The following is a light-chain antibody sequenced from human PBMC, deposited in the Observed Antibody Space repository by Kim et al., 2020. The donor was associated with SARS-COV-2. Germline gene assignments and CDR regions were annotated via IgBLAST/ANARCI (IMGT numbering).Light chain of an antibody. CDR3: QQYGSSPALT. J-gene: IGKJ4*01. V-gene: IGKV3-20*01. Sequence: EIVLTQSPGTLSLSPGERAILSCRASQSVSSSYLAWYQQRPGQAPNLLIYGASSRATGIPERFSGSGSGTDFTLTISRLEPEDFAVYYCQQYGSSPALTFGGGTKVDIK. CDR1: QSVSSSY. CDR2: GAS.